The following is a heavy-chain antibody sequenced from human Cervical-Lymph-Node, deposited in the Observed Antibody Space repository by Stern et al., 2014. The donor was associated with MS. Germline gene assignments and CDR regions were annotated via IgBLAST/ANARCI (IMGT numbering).Heavy chain of an antibody. V-gene: IGHV3-64*01. CDR2: ISSNGGSK. J-gene: IGHJ2*01. Sequence: EVQLVESGGGLVQPGGSLRLSCAASGFTFSSYAMHWVRQAPGKGLEYVSVISSNGGSKYYANSVKGRFTISRDNSKNTLYLHMGSLRVEDMAVYYCARGVTYCGGDCYGWYFDLWGRGTLVTVSS. D-gene: IGHD2-21*02. CDR3: ARGVTYCGGDCYGWYFDL. CDR1: GFTFSSYA.